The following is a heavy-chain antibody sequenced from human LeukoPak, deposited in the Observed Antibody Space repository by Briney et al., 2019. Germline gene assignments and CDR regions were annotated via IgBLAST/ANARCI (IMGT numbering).Heavy chain of an antibody. CDR3: TRIPLTVTEPNWFDP. J-gene: IGHJ5*02. V-gene: IGHV3-73*01. CDR1: GFTFSSYW. Sequence: GGSLRLSCAASGFTFSSYWMSWVRQAPGKGLEWVGRIRSKANSYATAYAASVKGRFTISRDDSKNTAYLQMNSLKTEDTAAYYCTRIPLTVTEPNWFDPWGQGTLVTVSS. D-gene: IGHD4-11*01. CDR2: IRSKANSYAT.